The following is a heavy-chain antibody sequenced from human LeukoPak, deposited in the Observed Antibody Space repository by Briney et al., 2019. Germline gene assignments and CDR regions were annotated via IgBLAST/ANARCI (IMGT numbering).Heavy chain of an antibody. CDR3: AANWNCDY. V-gene: IGHV3-23*01. D-gene: IGHD1-20*01. CDR2: ISASGASGTST. J-gene: IGHJ4*02. Sequence: WIRQSPGKGLEWVSVISASGASGTSTYYADSVKGRFTISRDNSKNTLYLQMNSLRVEDTAVYYCAANWNCDYWGQGTLVTVSS.